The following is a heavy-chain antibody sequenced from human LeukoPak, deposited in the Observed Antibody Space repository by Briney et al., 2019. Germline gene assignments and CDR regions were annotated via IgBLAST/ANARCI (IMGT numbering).Heavy chain of an antibody. Sequence: SETLSLTCTVSGGSISSYYWSWIRQPAGKGLEWIGRIYTSGSTNYNPSLKSRVTMSVDTSKNQFSLKLSSVTAADTAVYYCARISPSNSICYFDYWGQGTLVTVSS. CDR1: GGSISSYY. CDR2: IYTSGST. CDR3: ARISPSNSICYFDY. V-gene: IGHV4-4*07. D-gene: IGHD4-11*01. J-gene: IGHJ4*02.